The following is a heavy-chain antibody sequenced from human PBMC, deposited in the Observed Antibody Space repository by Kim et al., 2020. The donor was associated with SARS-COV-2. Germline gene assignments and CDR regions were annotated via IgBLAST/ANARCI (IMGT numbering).Heavy chain of an antibody. D-gene: IGHD5-12*01. CDR3: ARAPFDDGYNPLLFDS. J-gene: IGHJ4*02. CDR1: GGTFSSYA. Sequence: SVKVSCKASGGTFSSYAISWVRQAPGQGLEWMVGIIPIFGTANYAQKFQGRVTITADESTSTAYMELSSLRSEDTAVYYCARAPFDDGYNPLLFDSCGQGTLVTVSS. V-gene: IGHV1-69*13. CDR2: IIPIFGTA.